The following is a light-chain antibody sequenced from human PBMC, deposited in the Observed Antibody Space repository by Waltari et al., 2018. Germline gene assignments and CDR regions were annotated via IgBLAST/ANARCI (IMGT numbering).Light chain of an antibody. Sequence: QSALTQPASVSGSPGQSITISCTGTSTDIGDFNFVSWYQQHPGKVPKLMIYDVSNRPSGGSSRFSGSKSGNTASLTISGLQAEDEADYYCSSYSSSSTLVVFGGGTKLTVL. CDR1: STDIGDFNF. V-gene: IGLV2-14*03. J-gene: IGLJ2*01. CDR2: DVS. CDR3: SSYSSSSTLVV.